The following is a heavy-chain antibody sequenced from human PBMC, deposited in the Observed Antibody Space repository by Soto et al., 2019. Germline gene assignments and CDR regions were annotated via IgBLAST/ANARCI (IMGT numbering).Heavy chain of an antibody. CDR2: TTSDGSKK. D-gene: IGHD6-13*01. J-gene: IGHJ3*02. CDR3: ARTVASAGPDAFDI. Sequence: QVQLVESGGGVVQPGTSLIISCVGSGFTFSTYAMHWVRQAPGKGLQWVSVTTSDGSKKYSADSVKGRFIISRDNYKNTLYLQMNTLRTEDTAVYYCARTVASAGPDAFDIWGQGTVLTVSS. V-gene: IGHV3-30-3*01. CDR1: GFTFSTYA.